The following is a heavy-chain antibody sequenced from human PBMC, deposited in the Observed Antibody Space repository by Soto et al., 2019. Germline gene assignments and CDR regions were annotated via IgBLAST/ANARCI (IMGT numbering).Heavy chain of an antibody. D-gene: IGHD6-13*01. Sequence: SETLSLTCTVSGGSVNSGSYYWSWIRQPPGKGLEWIGYIYYSVSTNYNPSLKSRVTISVHTSKNQFSLKLTSVTAADTAVYYCARSRSSSWPRGYWGQGTLVTVSS. CDR3: ARSRSSSWPRGY. J-gene: IGHJ4*02. CDR1: GGSVNSGSYY. V-gene: IGHV4-61*01. CDR2: IYYSVST.